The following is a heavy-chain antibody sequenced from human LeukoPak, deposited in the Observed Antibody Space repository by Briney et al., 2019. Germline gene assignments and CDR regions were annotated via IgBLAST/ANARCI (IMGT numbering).Heavy chain of an antibody. V-gene: IGHV5-10-1*01. J-gene: IGHJ4*02. Sequence: GESLKISCKGYGYSFTSYWISWVRQMPGKGLEWMGRIDPSDSYTNYSPSFQGHVTISADKSISTAYLQWSSLKASDTAMYYCARGYCSGGSCYSFDYWGQGTLVTVSS. CDR1: GYSFTSYW. D-gene: IGHD2-15*01. CDR2: IDPSDSYT. CDR3: ARGYCSGGSCYSFDY.